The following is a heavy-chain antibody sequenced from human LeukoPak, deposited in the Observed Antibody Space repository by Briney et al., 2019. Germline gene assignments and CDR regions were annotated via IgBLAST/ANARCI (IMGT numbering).Heavy chain of an antibody. V-gene: IGHV1-2*02. D-gene: IGHD6-19*01. J-gene: IGHJ6*03. Sequence: AASVKVSCKASGHTFTGYYMHWVRQAPGQGLEWMGWINPNSGGTNYAQKFQGRVTITRETSISTAYMELSGLRSDDTAVYYCATSIAVGSSRDYMDVWGKGTTVTVSS. CDR2: INPNSGGT. CDR1: GHTFTGYY. CDR3: ATSIAVGSSRDYMDV.